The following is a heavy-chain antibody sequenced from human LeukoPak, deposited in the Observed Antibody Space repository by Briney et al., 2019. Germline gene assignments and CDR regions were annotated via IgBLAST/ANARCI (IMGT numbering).Heavy chain of an antibody. Sequence: GESLKISCKGSGYSFTSSWIGWVRQMPGKGLEWMGIIYPGDSDTRYRPSFQGQVTISADKSISTAYLQRSSLNTSDTAMYYCARHDSDWNYGIYWGQGTLVTVSS. J-gene: IGHJ4*02. CDR3: ARHDSDWNYGIY. V-gene: IGHV5-51*01. CDR1: GYSFTSSW. CDR2: IYPGDSDT. D-gene: IGHD1-7*01.